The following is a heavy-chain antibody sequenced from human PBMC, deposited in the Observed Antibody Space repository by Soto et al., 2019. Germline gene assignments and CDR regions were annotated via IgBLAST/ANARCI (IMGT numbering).Heavy chain of an antibody. CDR1: GGSISSGGYS. J-gene: IGHJ4*02. V-gene: IGHV4-30-2*01. D-gene: IGHD2-15*01. CDR3: ARGQVVAAQH. Sequence: SETLSLTCAVSGGSISSGGYSWSWIRQPPGKGLEWIGYIYHSGSTYYNPSLKSRVTISVDRSKNQFSLKLSSVTAADTAVYYCARGQVVAAQHWGQGTLVNGSS. CDR2: IYHSGST.